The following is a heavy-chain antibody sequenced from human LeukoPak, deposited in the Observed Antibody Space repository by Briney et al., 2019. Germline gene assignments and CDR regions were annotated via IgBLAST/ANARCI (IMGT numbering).Heavy chain of an antibody. V-gene: IGHV4-39*01. D-gene: IGHD4-17*01. J-gene: IGHJ4*02. CDR2: IYYSGST. CDR3: ARGRGIHDYASH. CDR1: GGSISSSSYY. Sequence: PSETLSLTCTVSGGSISSSSYYWGWIRQPPGKGLEWIGSIYYSGSTYYNPSLKSRVTISVDTSKNQFSLKLSSVTAADTAVYYCARGRGIHDYASHWGQGTLVTVSS.